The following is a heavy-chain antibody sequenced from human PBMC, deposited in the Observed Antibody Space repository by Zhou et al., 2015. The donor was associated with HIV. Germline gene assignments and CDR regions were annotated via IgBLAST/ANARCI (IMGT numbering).Heavy chain of an antibody. V-gene: IGHV3-33*01. Sequence: LEWVAVIYYDGSNKYYADSVKGRFSISRDNSKNTVYLQMNSLRAEDTAVYYCAREESYYGSGSYYNVAYHYYYGMDVWGQGTTVTVSS. CDR2: IYYDGSNK. D-gene: IGHD3-10*01. J-gene: IGHJ6*02. CDR3: AREESYYGSGSYYNVAYHYYYGMDV.